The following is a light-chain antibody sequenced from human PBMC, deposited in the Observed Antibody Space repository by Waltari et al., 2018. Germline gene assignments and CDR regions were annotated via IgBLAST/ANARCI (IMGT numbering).Light chain of an antibody. V-gene: IGLV2-23*02. Sequence: QSALTQPAPVSGSPGQSITISCTGTSSDVGNYKRVSWYQQHPGKAPKLMIYAVSKRPSGVSGRFSGSKSGDMASLTISGLQPEDEAEYFCSSYAGSSKGVFGGGTKVTVL. CDR1: SSDVGNYKR. J-gene: IGLJ2*01. CDR2: AVS. CDR3: SSYAGSSKGV.